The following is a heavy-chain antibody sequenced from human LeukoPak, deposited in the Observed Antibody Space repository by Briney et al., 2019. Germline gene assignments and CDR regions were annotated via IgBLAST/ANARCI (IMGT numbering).Heavy chain of an antibody. CDR3: ARRVDCTNGVCYRDDYFDY. CDR2: IYPGDSGT. CDR1: GYSFTSYW. Sequence: PGESLKISCKGSGYSFTSYWIGWVRQTPGKGLGWMGIIYPGDSGTRYSPSFQGQVTISADKSISTAYLQWSSLKASDTAMYYCARRVDCTNGVCYRDDYFDYWGQGTLVTVSS. J-gene: IGHJ4*02. V-gene: IGHV5-51*01. D-gene: IGHD2-8*01.